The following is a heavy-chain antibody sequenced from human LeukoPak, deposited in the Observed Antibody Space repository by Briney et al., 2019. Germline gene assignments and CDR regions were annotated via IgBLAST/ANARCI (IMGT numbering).Heavy chain of an antibody. CDR3: ARVLFNYYYGMDV. CDR2: IYYSGST. D-gene: IGHD1-1*01. CDR1: GGSISSYY. V-gene: IGHV4-59*01. J-gene: IGHJ6*02. Sequence: SETLSLTCTVSGGSISSYYWSWIRQPPGKGLEWIGYIYYSGSTNYNPSLKSRVTISVDTSKNQFSLKLSSVTAADTAVYYCARVLFNYYYGMDVWGHGTTVTVSS.